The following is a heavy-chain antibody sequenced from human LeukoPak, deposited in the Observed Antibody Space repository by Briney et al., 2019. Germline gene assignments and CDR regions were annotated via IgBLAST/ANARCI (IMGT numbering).Heavy chain of an antibody. J-gene: IGHJ4*02. CDR1: GFTFSSYS. V-gene: IGHV3-48*01. CDR2: ISSSSSTI. CDR3: ARPGSYSSSWSIFDY. Sequence: GGSLRLSCAASGFTFSSYSMNWVRQAPGKGLEWVSYISSSSSTIYYADSVKGRFTISRDNAKNSLYLQMNSLRAEDTAVYYCARPGSYSSSWSIFDYWGQGTLVTVSS. D-gene: IGHD6-13*01.